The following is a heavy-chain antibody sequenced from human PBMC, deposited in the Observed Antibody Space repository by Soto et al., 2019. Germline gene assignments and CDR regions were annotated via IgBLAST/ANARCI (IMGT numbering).Heavy chain of an antibody. CDR1: GYSFTSYL. CDR2: IYPGDSDT. J-gene: IGHJ4*02. D-gene: IGHD3-10*01. Sequence: GESLKISCKGSGYSFTSYLIGWVRQMPGKGLEWMGIIYPGDSDTRYSPSFQGQVTISADKSISTAYLQWSSLKASDTAMYYCARRSGGSGSYYNIDFDYWGQGTLVTVSS. V-gene: IGHV5-51*01. CDR3: ARRSGGSGSYYNIDFDY.